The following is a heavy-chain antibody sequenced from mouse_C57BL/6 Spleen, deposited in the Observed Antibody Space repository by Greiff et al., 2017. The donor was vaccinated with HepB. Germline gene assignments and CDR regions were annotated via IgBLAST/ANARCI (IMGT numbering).Heavy chain of an antibody. Sequence: QVQLKESGPGLVQPSQSLSITCTVSGFSLTSYGVHWVRQSPGKGLEWLGVIWSGGSTDYNAAFISRLSISKENSKSQVYFKRNSLQADDTAIYYCARNDGYDVFAYWGQGTTLTVSP. J-gene: IGHJ2*01. CDR1: GFSLTSYG. CDR3: ARNDGYDVFAY. D-gene: IGHD2-2*01. CDR2: IWSGGST. V-gene: IGHV2-2*01.